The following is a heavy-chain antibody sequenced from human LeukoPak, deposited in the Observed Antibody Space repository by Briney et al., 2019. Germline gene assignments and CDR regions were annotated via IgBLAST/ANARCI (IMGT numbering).Heavy chain of an antibody. CDR2: IDREGSAK. J-gene: IGHJ4*02. V-gene: IGHV3-7*01. CDR3: TNMDS. CDR1: GFNSTKTW. D-gene: IGHD2-2*03. Sequence: GGSLRLSCAASGFNSTKTWMTWVRQAPGTGLEWVANIDREGSAKYYVDSVKGRFTISGDNAKNSLNLQMSLLRADDTAVYYCTNMDSWGQGTLVTVSS.